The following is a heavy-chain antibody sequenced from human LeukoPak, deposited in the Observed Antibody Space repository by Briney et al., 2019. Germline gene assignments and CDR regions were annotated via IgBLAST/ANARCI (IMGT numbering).Heavy chain of an antibody. CDR3: ARDGVALY. Sequence: PGGSLRLSCAASGFTFSSYGMHWVRQAPGKGLEWVAFIRYDGSNKYYADSVKGRFTISRDNVKNSLFLQMNSLRVEDTAVYFCARDGVALYWGQGTLVTVSS. J-gene: IGHJ4*02. D-gene: IGHD2-15*01. V-gene: IGHV3-30*02. CDR2: IRYDGSNK. CDR1: GFTFSSYG.